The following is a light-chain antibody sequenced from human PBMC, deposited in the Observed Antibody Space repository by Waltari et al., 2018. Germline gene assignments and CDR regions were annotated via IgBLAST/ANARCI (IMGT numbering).Light chain of an antibody. CDR2: GTF. J-gene: IGKJ4*01. Sequence: EIVLTQSPGTLSLSPGEGATLSCRTSQTIRTTYLAWSQQKPGQAPPLLIYGTFSRATGIPDRFTGSGSGTDFSLTISSLEPEDFATYYCQQYDISPLTFGGGTKVEIK. CDR1: QTIRTTY. CDR3: QQYDISPLT. V-gene: IGKV3-20*01.